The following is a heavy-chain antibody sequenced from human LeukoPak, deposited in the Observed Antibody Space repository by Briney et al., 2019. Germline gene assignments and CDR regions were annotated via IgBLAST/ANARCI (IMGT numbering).Heavy chain of an antibody. Sequence: SETLSLTCTVSGGSISSYYWSWIRQPPGKGLEWIGYIYYSGSTNYNPSLKSRVTISVDTSKNQFSLKLSSVTAADTAVYYCARVDYGDYRFDYWGQGTLVTVSS. J-gene: IGHJ4*02. V-gene: IGHV4-59*12. CDR3: ARVDYGDYRFDY. CDR2: IYYSGST. CDR1: GGSISSYY. D-gene: IGHD4-17*01.